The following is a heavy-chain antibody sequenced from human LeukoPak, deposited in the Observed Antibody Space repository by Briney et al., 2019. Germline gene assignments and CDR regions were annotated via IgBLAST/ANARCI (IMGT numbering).Heavy chain of an antibody. CDR1: GFTVSSNY. Sequence: GGSLRLSCAASGFTVSSNYMSWVRQAPGKGLEWVSVIYSGGSTYYADSVKGRFTISRDNSKNTLYLQMNSLRAEDTAVYYCARDGDGGSCYRMESCGMDVWGQGTTVTVSS. V-gene: IGHV3-66*01. CDR3: ARDGDGGSCYRMESCGMDV. J-gene: IGHJ6*02. CDR2: IYSGGST. D-gene: IGHD2-15*01.